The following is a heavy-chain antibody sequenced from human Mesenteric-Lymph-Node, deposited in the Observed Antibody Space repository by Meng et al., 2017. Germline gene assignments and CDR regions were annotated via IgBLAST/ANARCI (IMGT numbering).Heavy chain of an antibody. V-gene: IGHV1-3*01. D-gene: IGHD2-21*02. J-gene: IGHJ4*02. CDR1: GYSFTTYG. CDR2: VNAASGNT. CDR3: AKSSLHAGTLYFDS. Sequence: QVQLVQSGAEWKNPGASVKVSCKTSGYSFTTYGIHWVRQAPGQSLEWMGWVNAASGNTRYSQKFQDRVTINRDTSASSAYMEVSSLRSEDTAVYYCAKSSLHAGTLYFDSWGQGTLVTVSS.